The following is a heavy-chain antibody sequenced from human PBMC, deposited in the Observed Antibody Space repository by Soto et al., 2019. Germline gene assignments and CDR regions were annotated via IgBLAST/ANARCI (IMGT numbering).Heavy chain of an antibody. CDR2: MSPNSGNA. D-gene: IGHD2-2*01. CDR3: ARGPRCISISCPYYFDY. Sequence: QVQLVQSGAEVKKPGASVKVSCKASGYTFTSYDINWVRQATGQWLAWMGWMSPNSGNAGYAQKFQGRVTMTRNTSISTAYMELSSLRSEDTAVYYCARGPRCISISCPYYFDYWGQGTLVTVSS. J-gene: IGHJ4*02. CDR1: GYTFTSYD. V-gene: IGHV1-8*01.